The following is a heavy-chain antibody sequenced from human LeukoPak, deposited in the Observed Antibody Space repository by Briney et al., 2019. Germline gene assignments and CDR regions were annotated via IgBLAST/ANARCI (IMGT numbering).Heavy chain of an antibody. CDR1: GGSISSGTYY. CDR2: IYTSGST. CDR3: ARGLRSTFDY. Sequence: PSETLSLTCTVSGGSISSGTYYWSWIRQPAGKGLEWIGRIYTSGSTNYNPSLKSRVTISVDTSKNQFSLKLSPVTAADTAVYYCARGLRSTFDYWGQGTLVTVSS. J-gene: IGHJ4*02. V-gene: IGHV4-61*02.